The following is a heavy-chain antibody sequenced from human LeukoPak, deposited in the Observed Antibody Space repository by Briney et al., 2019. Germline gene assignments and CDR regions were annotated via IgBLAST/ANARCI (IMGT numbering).Heavy chain of an antibody. D-gene: IGHD1-26*01. CDR2: INHSGST. CDR1: GGSFSGYY. Sequence: SETLSPTCAVYGGSFSGYYWSWIRQPPGKGLEWIGEINHSGSTNYNPSLKSRVTISVDTSKNQFSLKLSSVTAADTAVYYCARDSRIGRGNYWGQGTLVTDSS. J-gene: IGHJ4*02. CDR3: ARDSRIGRGNY. V-gene: IGHV4-34*01.